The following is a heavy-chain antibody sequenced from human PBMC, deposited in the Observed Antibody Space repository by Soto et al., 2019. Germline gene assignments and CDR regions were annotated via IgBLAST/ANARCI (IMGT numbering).Heavy chain of an antibody. Sequence: PGGSLRLSCAASGFTSSNYGVDWVSQAPGKGREWVAGIWCDDSNECYADYVKGRYTRSRNNSKNTLYLQMISLRAENTAVYYCSRDESPSRGVSIYDMDVWGQGTTVTVSS. CDR3: SRDESPSRGVSIYDMDV. D-gene: IGHD3-3*01. V-gene: IGHV3-33*01. CDR2: IWCDDSNE. CDR1: GFTSSNYG. J-gene: IGHJ6*02.